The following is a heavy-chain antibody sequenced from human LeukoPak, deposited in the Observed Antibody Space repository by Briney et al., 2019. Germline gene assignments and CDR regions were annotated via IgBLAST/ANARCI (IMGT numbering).Heavy chain of an antibody. CDR2: INHNGNVN. Sequence: GGSLRLSCAASGFTFSSYWMNWARQAPGKGLEWVASINHNGNVNYYVDSVKGRFTISRDNAKNSLYLQMSNLRAEDTAVYFCARGSALFVRYFDWVKAGYFDYWGQGTLVTVSS. CDR1: GFTFSSYW. V-gene: IGHV3-7*03. D-gene: IGHD3-9*01. J-gene: IGHJ4*02. CDR3: ARGSALFVRYFDWVKAGYFDY.